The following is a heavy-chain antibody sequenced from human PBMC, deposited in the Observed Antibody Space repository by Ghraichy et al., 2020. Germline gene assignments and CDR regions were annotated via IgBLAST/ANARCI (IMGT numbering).Heavy chain of an antibody. D-gene: IGHD2-2*01. V-gene: IGHV4-59*01. CDR3: ARAGGQLEYYYYYSMDV. CDR1: GGSISSYY. Sequence: SETLSLTCTVSGGSISSYYWSWIRQPPGKGLEWIGYIYYSGSTNYNPSLKSRVTISVDTSKNQFSLKLSSVTAADTAVYYCARAGGQLEYYYYYSMDVWGQGTTVTVSS. J-gene: IGHJ6*02. CDR2: IYYSGST.